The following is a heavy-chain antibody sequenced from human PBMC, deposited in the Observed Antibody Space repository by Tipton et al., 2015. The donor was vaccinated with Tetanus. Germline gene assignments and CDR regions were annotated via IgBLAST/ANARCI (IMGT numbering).Heavy chain of an antibody. J-gene: IGHJ4*02. Sequence: TLSLTCTVSGASSTSGDYYWAWIRQPPGKGLEWIGYIYYSGGTYYNPPLKSRVTISVDTSKSQFSLKLSSVTAADTAVYYCARSFRPRRITMVRGALGYFDYWGQGTLVTVSS. V-gene: IGHV4-30-4*08. CDR2: IYYSGGT. CDR1: GASSTSGDYY. CDR3: ARSFRPRRITMVRGALGYFDY. D-gene: IGHD3-10*01.